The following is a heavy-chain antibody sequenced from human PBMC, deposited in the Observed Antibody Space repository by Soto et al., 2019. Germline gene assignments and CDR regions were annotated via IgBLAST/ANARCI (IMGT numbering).Heavy chain of an antibody. Sequence: SETLSLTCAVYGGSFSGYYWSWIRQPPGKGLEWIGEINHSGSTNYNPSLKSRVTISVDTSKNQFSLKLSSVTAADTAVYYCARDPLGYCSGGSCYSGDYWGQGTLVTVSS. CDR2: INHSGST. D-gene: IGHD2-15*01. J-gene: IGHJ4*02. CDR1: GGSFSGYY. V-gene: IGHV4-34*01. CDR3: ARDPLGYCSGGSCYSGDY.